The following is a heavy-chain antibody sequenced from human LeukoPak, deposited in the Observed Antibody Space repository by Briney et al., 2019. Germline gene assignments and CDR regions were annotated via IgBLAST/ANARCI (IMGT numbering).Heavy chain of an antibody. CDR3: ARMVSGYYELDC. CDR1: GGSVGSGSHH. CDR2: IYYSGST. J-gene: IGHJ4*02. V-gene: IGHV4-61*01. Sequence: SGTLSLTCTVSGGSVGSGSHHWSWIGQPPGKGLEWIGYIYYSGSTNYNPSLESRVAISVDTPKNQFSLNLSSVTAADTAVYYCARMVSGYYELDCWGQGTLVTVSS. D-gene: IGHD3-22*01.